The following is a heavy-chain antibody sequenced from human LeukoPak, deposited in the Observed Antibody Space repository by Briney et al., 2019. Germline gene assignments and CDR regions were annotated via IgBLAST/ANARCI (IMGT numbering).Heavy chain of an antibody. CDR1: GGTFISYA. D-gene: IGHD3-16*01. CDR3: ARFDSFGGSFDP. J-gene: IGHJ5*02. CDR2: IIPIFGTA. Sequence: ASVKVSCKASGGTFISYAISWVRQAPGQGLEWMGRIIPIFGTANYAQKFQGRVTITTDESTSTAYMELSSLRSEGTAVYYCARFDSFGGSFDPWGQGTLVTVSS. V-gene: IGHV1-69*05.